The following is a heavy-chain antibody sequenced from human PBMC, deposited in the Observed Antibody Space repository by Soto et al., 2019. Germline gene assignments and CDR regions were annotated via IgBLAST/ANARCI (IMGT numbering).Heavy chain of an antibody. D-gene: IGHD6-19*01. J-gene: IGHJ6*02. V-gene: IGHV1-18*01. CDR1: GYTFTTYG. Sequence: QVQLVQSGAEVKKPGASVKVSCKASGYTFTTYGITWVRQAPGQGLEWMGCISAYKGNTNYAQKLQGRVTMTTDPSTSTAYMELRNLRSDDTAVYYCARDVAATDVWGQGTTVTVSS. CDR3: ARDVAATDV. CDR2: ISAYKGNT.